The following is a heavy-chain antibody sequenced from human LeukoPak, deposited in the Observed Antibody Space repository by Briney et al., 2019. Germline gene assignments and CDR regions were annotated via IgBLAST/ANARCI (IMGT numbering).Heavy chain of an antibody. J-gene: IGHJ4*01. CDR1: GYTFTDYY. Sequence: ASVKVSCKASGYTFTDYYMHWVRQAPGQGLEWMGWINPNSGGTNYAQKFQGRVTMTRDTSINTAYMELSRLRSGDTAVYYCARAFNTVTGPLDVWGQGTLVTVSS. V-gene: IGHV1-2*02. D-gene: IGHD4-17*01. CDR3: ARAFNTVTGPLDV. CDR2: INPNSGGT.